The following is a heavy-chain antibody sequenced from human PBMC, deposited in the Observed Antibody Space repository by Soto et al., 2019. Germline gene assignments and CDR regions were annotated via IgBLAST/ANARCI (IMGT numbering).Heavy chain of an antibody. D-gene: IGHD6-19*01. CDR3: AQNGQWLATPPVA. CDR1: GFTFHDYA. V-gene: IGHV3-23*05. J-gene: IGHJ4*02. CDR2: IAFTGSAT. Sequence: GGSLRLSCATSGFTFHDYAMSWVRQAPGKGLEWVSAIAFTGSATYYADSVKGRFTISRDNSKSTLYLQMNSLRAEDTAIYYCAQNGQWLATPPVAWGQGSLVTVSS.